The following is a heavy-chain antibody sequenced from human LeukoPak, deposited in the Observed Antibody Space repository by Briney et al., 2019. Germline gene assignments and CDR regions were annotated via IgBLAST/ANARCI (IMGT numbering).Heavy chain of an antibody. D-gene: IGHD6-13*01. J-gene: IGHJ4*02. CDR1: GYTFTSYG. V-gene: IGHV1-18*01. CDR3: ARSPRLGGSWYGFDY. Sequence: ASVKVSCKASGYTFTSYGISWVRQAPGQGLEWMGWISAYNGNTNYAQKLQGRVTMTTDTSTSTAYMELRSLRSDDTAVYYCARSPRLGGSWYGFDYWGQGTLVTVSS. CDR2: ISAYNGNT.